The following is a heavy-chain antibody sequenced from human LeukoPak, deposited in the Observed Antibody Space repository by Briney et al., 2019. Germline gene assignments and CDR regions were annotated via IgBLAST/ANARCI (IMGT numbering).Heavy chain of an antibody. CDR1: GGSISSGDYY. D-gene: IGHD3-22*01. CDR3: ARVHYDSSGYFDY. J-gene: IGHJ4*02. CDR2: IYYSGST. Sequence: PSQTLSLTCTVFGGSISSGDYYWSWIRQPPGKGLEWIGYIYYSGSTYYNPSLKSRVTISVDTSKNQFSLKLSSVTAADTAVYYCARVHYDSSGYFDYWGQGTLVTVSS. V-gene: IGHV4-30-4*01.